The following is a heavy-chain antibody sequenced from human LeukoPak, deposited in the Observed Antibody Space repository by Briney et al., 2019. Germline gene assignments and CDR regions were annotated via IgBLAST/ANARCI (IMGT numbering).Heavy chain of an antibody. Sequence: PGGSLRLSCAASGCTFSSYWMSWVRQAPGKGLEWVANIKQDGSEKYYVDSVKGRFTISRDNAKNSLYLQMNSLRAEDTAVYYCAIGDYGDPYWGQGTLVTVSS. D-gene: IGHD4-17*01. CDR3: AIGDYGDPY. V-gene: IGHV3-7*01. CDR2: IKQDGSEK. CDR1: GCTFSSYW. J-gene: IGHJ4*02.